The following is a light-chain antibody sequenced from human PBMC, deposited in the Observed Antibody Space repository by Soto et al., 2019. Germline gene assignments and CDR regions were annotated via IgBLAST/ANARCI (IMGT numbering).Light chain of an antibody. J-gene: IGLJ3*02. CDR2: EVT. V-gene: IGLV2-8*01. Sequence: QSALTQPPSASGSPGQSITISCTGTSSDVGGYNYVSWYQQHPGKAPKLMIYEVTKRPSGVPDRFSGSKSGNTASLTVSGLLAEEEADYYCSSHAGINNVVFGGGTKVTVL. CDR1: SSDVGGYNY. CDR3: SSHAGINNVV.